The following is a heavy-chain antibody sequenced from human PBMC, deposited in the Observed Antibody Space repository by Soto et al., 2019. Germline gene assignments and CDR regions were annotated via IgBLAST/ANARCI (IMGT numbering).Heavy chain of an antibody. CDR3: ARVSSGSYYSSYYYGMDV. D-gene: IGHD3-10*01. Sequence: EVQLVESGGGLVQPGGSLRLSCAASGFTFSSYDMHWVRQATGKGLEWVSAIGTAVDTYYPGSVKGRFTISRENAKNSLYLQMNSLRAEDTAVYYCARVSSGSYYSSYYYGMDVWGQGTTVTVSS. CDR2: IGTAVDT. J-gene: IGHJ6*02. CDR1: GFTFSSYD. V-gene: IGHV3-13*01.